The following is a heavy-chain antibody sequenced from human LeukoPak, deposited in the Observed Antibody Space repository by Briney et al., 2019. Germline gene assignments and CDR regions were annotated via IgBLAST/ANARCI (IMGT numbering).Heavy chain of an antibody. Sequence: GGSLRLSYAASGFTFSSSAMNWVRQAPGEGLEWVSSISGSGGTTYYADSVKGRFTISRDNSKNTLYLQMNSLRGEDTAVYYCAKRDYWGQGTLVTVSS. CDR3: AKRDY. V-gene: IGHV3-23*01. CDR2: ISGSGGTT. J-gene: IGHJ4*02. CDR1: GFTFSSSA.